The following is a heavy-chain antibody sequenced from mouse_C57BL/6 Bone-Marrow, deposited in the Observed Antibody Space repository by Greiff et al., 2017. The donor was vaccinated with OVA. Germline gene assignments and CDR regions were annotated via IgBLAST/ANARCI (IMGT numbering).Heavy chain of an antibody. J-gene: IGHJ1*03. Sequence: EVKLVESGGGLVKPGGSLKLSCAASGFTFSSYAMSWVRQTPEKSLEWVATISDGGSYTYYPDNVKGRFTISRDNAKNNLYLQMSHLKSEDTAMYYCARVSYSNYGGYFDVWGTGTTVTVSS. D-gene: IGHD2-5*01. CDR3: ARVSYSNYGGYFDV. CDR1: GFTFSSYA. CDR2: ISDGGSYT. V-gene: IGHV5-4*03.